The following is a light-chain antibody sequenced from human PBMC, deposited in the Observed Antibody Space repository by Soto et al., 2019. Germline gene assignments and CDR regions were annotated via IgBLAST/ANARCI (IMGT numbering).Light chain of an antibody. CDR3: CSYGGSRAV. CDR2: EVS. V-gene: IGLV2-23*02. CDR1: SSDVGSHNL. J-gene: IGLJ7*01. Sequence: QSALTQPASVSGSPGQSITISCTGTSSDVGSHNLVSWYQQHPGQAPKLMIYEVSKRPVGVSARFSASKSDNTASLTISGLQAEDEADYYCCSYGGSRAVFGGGTQLTVL.